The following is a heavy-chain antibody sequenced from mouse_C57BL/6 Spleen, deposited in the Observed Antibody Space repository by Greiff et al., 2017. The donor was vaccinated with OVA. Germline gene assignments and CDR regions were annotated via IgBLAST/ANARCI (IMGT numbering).Heavy chain of an antibody. V-gene: IGHV1-50*01. Sequence: QVQLQQPGAELVKPGASVKLSCKASGYTFTSYWMQWVKQRPGQGLEWIGEIDPSDSYTNYNQKFKGKATLTVDTSSSTADMQLSSLTSEDSAVYYCASGGSEAYWGQGTLVTVSA. CDR3: ASGGSEAY. J-gene: IGHJ3*01. CDR2: IDPSDSYT. CDR1: GYTFTSYW.